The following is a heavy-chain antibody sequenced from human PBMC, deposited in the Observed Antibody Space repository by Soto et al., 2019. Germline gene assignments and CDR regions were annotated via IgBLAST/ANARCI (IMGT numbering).Heavy chain of an antibody. CDR2: IIPILGIA. CDR1: VGTFSSYT. J-gene: IGHJ3*02. CDR3: ARASDFCCRQDDFDI. D-gene: IGHD3-3*01. Sequence: QVQLVQSGAEVKKPGSSVKVSCKASVGTFSSYTISWVRQAPGQGLEWMGRIIPILGIANYAQKFQGRVTITADQSTSTAYMEVSSVRSEDMAVYYCARASDFCCRQDDFDIWGRGTMGTVTS. V-gene: IGHV1-69*02.